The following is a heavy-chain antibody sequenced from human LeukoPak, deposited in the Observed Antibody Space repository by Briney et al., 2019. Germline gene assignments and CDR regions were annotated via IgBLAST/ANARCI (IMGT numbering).Heavy chain of an antibody. CDR1: GFTFSSYA. V-gene: IGHV3-23*01. J-gene: IGHJ6*02. Sequence: GGSLRLSCAASGFTFSSYAMSWVRQAPGKGLEWVSAISGSGGSTYYADSVKGRFTISRDNSKNTLYLQMNSLRAEDTAVYYCAKWVVVVAATPRDYGMDVWRQGTTVTVSS. D-gene: IGHD2-15*01. CDR3: AKWVVVVAATPRDYGMDV. CDR2: ISGSGGST.